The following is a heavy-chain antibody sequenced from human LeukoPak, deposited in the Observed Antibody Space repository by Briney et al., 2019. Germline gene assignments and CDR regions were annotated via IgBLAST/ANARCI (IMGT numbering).Heavy chain of an antibody. Sequence: GGSLRLSCAVSGLTFSSSWMDWVRQAPGKGLEWVASINPDGNKKYSADSVKGRFTISRDNAENSLYLQMNSLRDEDTAFYYCARDLAYSRLDYWGQGMLVTVSS. CDR1: GLTFSSSW. CDR3: ARDLAYSRLDY. D-gene: IGHD5-18*01. CDR2: INPDGNKK. V-gene: IGHV3-7*01. J-gene: IGHJ4*02.